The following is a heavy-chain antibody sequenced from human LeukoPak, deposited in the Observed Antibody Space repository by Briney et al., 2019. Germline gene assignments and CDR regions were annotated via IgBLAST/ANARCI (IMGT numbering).Heavy chain of an antibody. J-gene: IGHJ4*02. CDR2: IKSKTDGGTT. V-gene: IGHV3-15*01. CDR1: GFTFSNAW. CDR3: TTIPFGGVIVPNDY. Sequence: GGSLRLSCAASGFTFSNAWMSWVRQAPGRGQEWVGRIKSKTDGGTTDYAAPVKGRFTISRDDSKNTLYLQMNSLKTEDTAVYYCTTIPFGGVIVPNDYWGQGTLVTVSS. D-gene: IGHD3-16*02.